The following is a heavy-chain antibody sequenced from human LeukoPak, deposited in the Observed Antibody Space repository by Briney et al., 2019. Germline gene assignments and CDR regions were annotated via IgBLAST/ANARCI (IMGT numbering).Heavy chain of an antibody. CDR1: GYTFTSYG. CDR2: ISAYNGNT. Sequence: ASVKVSCKASGYTFTSYGISWVRQAPGQGLEWMGWISAYNGNTNYAQKLQGRVTMTTDTSTSTAYMELRSLGSDDTAVYYCARDASYYYDSSGYYPPTEVGIPYYYYGMDVWGQGTTVTVSS. D-gene: IGHD3-22*01. V-gene: IGHV1-18*01. J-gene: IGHJ6*02. CDR3: ARDASYYYDSSGYYPPTEVGIPYYYYGMDV.